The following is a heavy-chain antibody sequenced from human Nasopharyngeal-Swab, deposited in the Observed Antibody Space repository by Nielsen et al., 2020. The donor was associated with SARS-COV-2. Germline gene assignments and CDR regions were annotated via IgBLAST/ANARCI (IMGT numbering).Heavy chain of an antibody. V-gene: IGHV3-48*01. Sequence: GESLKISCAASGFTFSSYSMNWVRQAPGKGLEWVSYISSSSSTIYYADSVKGRFTISRDNSKNTLYLQMNSLRAEDTAVYYCARESPTLHYYYYMDVWGKGTTVTVSS. CDR2: ISSSSSTI. CDR3: ARESPTLHYYYYMDV. CDR1: GFTFSSYS. J-gene: IGHJ6*03.